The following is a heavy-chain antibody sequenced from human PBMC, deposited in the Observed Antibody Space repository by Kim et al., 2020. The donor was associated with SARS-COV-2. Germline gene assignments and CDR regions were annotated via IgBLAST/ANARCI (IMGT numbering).Heavy chain of an antibody. CDR1: GFTFSSYA. J-gene: IGHJ4*02. CDR3: ARGPGAALDY. Sequence: GSLRLSCAASGFTFSSYAMHWVRQAPGKGLEWVALISYDGSNKYYADSVKGRFTISRDNSKNTLYLQMNSLRAEDTAVYYCARGPGAALDYWGQGTLVT. CDR2: ISYDGSNK. V-gene: IGHV3-30*04. D-gene: IGHD6-13*01.